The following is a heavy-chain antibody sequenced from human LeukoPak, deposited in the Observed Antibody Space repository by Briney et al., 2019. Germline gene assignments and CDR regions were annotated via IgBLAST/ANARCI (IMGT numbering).Heavy chain of an antibody. D-gene: IGHD6-13*01. CDR2: VYTSGST. V-gene: IGHV4-4*07. CDR3: AREVAAAEYYFDY. CDR1: GGSISSYY. Sequence: KSSETLSLTCTVSGGSISSYYWSWLRQPAGKGLEWIGRVYTSGSTNYNPSLKSRVTMSVDTSKNQFSLKLSSVTAADTAVYYCAREVAAAEYYFDYWGQGTLVTVSS. J-gene: IGHJ4*02.